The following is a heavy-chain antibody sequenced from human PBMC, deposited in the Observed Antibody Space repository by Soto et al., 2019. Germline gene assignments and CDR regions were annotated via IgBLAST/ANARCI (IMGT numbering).Heavy chain of an antibody. CDR1: GFTFSSYV. Sequence: EVQLLESGGGLVQPGGSLRLSCAASGFTFSSYVMSWVRQAPGKGLEWVSVISGSGGSTYYADSVKGRFTISRDNSKNHLYMQMNSLRAEDTTVYYCAIRYCSGGSCYTAYWGQGTLVTVSS. J-gene: IGHJ4*02. CDR2: ISGSGGST. CDR3: AIRYCSGGSCYTAY. V-gene: IGHV3-23*01. D-gene: IGHD2-15*01.